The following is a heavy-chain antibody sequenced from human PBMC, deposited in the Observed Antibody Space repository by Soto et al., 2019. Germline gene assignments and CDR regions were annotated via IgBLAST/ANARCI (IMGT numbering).Heavy chain of an antibody. D-gene: IGHD6-19*01. J-gene: IGHJ3*02. V-gene: IGHV1-69*02. CDR1: GGTFSSYT. CDR2: IIPILGIA. CDR3: ARGYSSGWDDAFDI. Sequence: GASVKVFCKASGGTFSSYTISWVRQAPGQGLEWMGRIIPILGIANYAQKFQGRVTITADKSTSTAYMELSSLRSEDTAVYYCARGYSSGWDDAFDIWGQGTMVTVSS.